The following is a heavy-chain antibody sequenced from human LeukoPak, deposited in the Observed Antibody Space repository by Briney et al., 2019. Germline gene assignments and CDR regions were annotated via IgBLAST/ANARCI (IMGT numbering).Heavy chain of an antibody. CDR2: ISGSGGST. V-gene: IGHV3-23*01. CDR1: GFTFSSYG. D-gene: IGHD2-21*02. CDR3: AKPHAYGGNSAY. Sequence: QSGGSLRLSCAASGFTFSSYGMHWVRQAPGKGLVWVSGISGSGGSTYYADSVKGRFTISRDNSKNTLYLQMNSLRAEDTAVYYCAKPHAYGGNSAYWGQGTLVTVSS. J-gene: IGHJ4*02.